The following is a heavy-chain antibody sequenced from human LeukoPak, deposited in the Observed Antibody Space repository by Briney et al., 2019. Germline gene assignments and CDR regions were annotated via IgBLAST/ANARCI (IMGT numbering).Heavy chain of an antibody. V-gene: IGHV3-43D*03. CDR1: GFTFDDYA. D-gene: IGHD1-1*01. J-gene: IGHJ4*02. CDR2: ISWDGFST. CDR3: AKATKIYNSPFDY. Sequence: GGSLRLSCAASGFTFDDYAMHWVRQVPGKGLEWVSLISWDGFSTYYTDSVKGRFTISRDNSKNSLYLQMNSLRPEDTALYYCAKATKIYNSPFDYCGQGTLVTVSS.